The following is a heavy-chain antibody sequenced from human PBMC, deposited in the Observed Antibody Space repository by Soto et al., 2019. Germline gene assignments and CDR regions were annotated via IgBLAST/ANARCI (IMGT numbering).Heavy chain of an antibody. CDR3: GRGRSGQIVVFY. Sequence: ASVKVSCKASGYTFTGHYIHWVRQAPEQGPEWMGEIGPESGATRYAQKFQGRVTMTRDTSITTVYMELKNLSPDDTAVYYCGRGRSGQIVVFYWGQGPPVTVSS. CDR1: GYTFTGHY. J-gene: IGHJ4*02. D-gene: IGHD1-26*01. CDR2: IGPESGAT. V-gene: IGHV1-2*02.